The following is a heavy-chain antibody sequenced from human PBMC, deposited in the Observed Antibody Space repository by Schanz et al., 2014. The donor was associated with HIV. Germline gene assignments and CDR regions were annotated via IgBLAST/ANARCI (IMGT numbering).Heavy chain of an antibody. CDR2: IDGVGDNT. CDR1: GFTFSSYA. Sequence: EVQLLESGGGLVQPGGSLRLSCAASGFTFSSYAMSWVRQAPGKGLEWVSAIDGVGDNTYYADSVKGRFTISRDNSKNTVYLRMSGLRAEDTAVYYCAKVAIHSSGWLPFDYWGQGTLVTVSS. J-gene: IGHJ4*02. CDR3: AKVAIHSSGWLPFDY. D-gene: IGHD6-19*01. V-gene: IGHV3-23*01.